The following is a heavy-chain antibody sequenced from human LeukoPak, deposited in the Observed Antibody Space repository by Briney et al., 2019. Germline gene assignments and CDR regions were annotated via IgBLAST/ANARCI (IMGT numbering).Heavy chain of an antibody. Sequence: SETLSLTCAVYGGSFSGYYWSWIRQPSGKGLEWIGEINHSGSTNYNPSLKSRVTISVDTSKNQFSLKLSSVTAADTAVYYCARYRSGYSDYWGQGTLVTVSS. J-gene: IGHJ4*02. CDR1: GGSFSGYY. D-gene: IGHD3-22*01. CDR2: INHSGST. CDR3: ARYRSGYSDY. V-gene: IGHV4-34*01.